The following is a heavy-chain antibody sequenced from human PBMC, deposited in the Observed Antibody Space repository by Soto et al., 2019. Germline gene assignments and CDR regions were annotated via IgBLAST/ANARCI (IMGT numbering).Heavy chain of an antibody. Sequence: SETLSLTCTVSGGSISSGGYYWSWIRQHPGKGLEWIGYIYYSGSTYYNPSLKSRVTISVDTSKNQFSLKLSSVTAADTAVYYCARETMVRVNSGTPYYYYGMDAWGQGTTVTVSS. CDR2: IYYSGST. CDR3: ARETMVRVNSGTPYYYYGMDA. J-gene: IGHJ6*02. CDR1: GGSISSGGYY. V-gene: IGHV4-31*03. D-gene: IGHD3-10*01.